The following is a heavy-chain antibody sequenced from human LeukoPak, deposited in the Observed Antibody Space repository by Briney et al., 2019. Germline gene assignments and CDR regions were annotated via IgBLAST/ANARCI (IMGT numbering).Heavy chain of an antibody. Sequence: GGSLRLSCAASGFTFSDYYMSWIRQAPGKGLEWVSYISSSGSTIYYADSVKGRFTVSRDNAKSSLYLQMNSLRAEDTAVYYCARDQKARGGPTVPTIDYWGQGTLVTVSS. D-gene: IGHD4-17*01. V-gene: IGHV3-11*04. J-gene: IGHJ4*02. CDR3: ARDQKARGGPTVPTIDY. CDR2: ISSSGSTI. CDR1: GFTFSDYY.